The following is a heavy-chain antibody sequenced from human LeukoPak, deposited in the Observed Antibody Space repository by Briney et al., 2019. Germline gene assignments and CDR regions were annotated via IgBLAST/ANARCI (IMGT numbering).Heavy chain of an antibody. CDR2: IGGSGGNT. Sequence: GGSLRLSCAASGFTFSSYAMSWVRQAPGKGPEWVSSIGGSGGNTYYADSVKGRFTISRDNSKNTLYLRMNSLRAEDTAVYYCAKDLYCSSTSCYEAVYWGQGTLVTVSS. J-gene: IGHJ4*02. D-gene: IGHD2-2*01. V-gene: IGHV3-23*01. CDR3: AKDLYCSSTSCYEAVY. CDR1: GFTFSSYA.